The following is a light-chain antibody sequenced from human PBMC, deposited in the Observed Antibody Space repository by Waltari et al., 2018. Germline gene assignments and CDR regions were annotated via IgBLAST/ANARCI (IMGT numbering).Light chain of an antibody. Sequence: SYVLTQPPSVSVAPGKTAKITCGGNNIGDKRVHWYQQKPGQAPVLVIYYDDDSPSGIPERWSGSNSGSTAALTISRVEDGDEADYYCQVWDTSRDHWVFGGGTGLTVL. CDR1: NIGDKR. CDR3: QVWDTSRDHWV. V-gene: IGLV3-21*04. J-gene: IGLJ3*02. CDR2: YDD.